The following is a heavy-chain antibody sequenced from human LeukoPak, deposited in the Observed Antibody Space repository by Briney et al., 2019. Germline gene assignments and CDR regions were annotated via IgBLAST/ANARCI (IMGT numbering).Heavy chain of an antibody. D-gene: IGHD6-13*01. V-gene: IGHV3-21*01. CDR3: ARDSSCCLDY. CDR1: GFTFCSYS. Sequence: GGSLRLSCAASGFTFCSYSMNWVRQAPGKGLEWVSSISSSSSYIYYADSVKGRFTISRDNAKNSLYLQMNSLRAEGTAVYYCARDSSCCLDYWGQGTLVTVSS. CDR2: ISSSSSYI. J-gene: IGHJ4*02.